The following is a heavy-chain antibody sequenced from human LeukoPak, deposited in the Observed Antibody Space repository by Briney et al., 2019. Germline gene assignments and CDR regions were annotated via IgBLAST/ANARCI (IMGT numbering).Heavy chain of an antibody. V-gene: IGHV4-34*01. CDR1: GGSFSGNY. CDR2: INHSGST. D-gene: IGHD4-17*01. CDR3: ASLRILDDYGDYSY. J-gene: IGHJ4*02. Sequence: PSETLSLTCAVYGGSFSGNYWSWIRQPPGKGMEWLGEINHSGSTNYNPSLKSRVTISVDTSKKQFSLKLSSVTAADTAVYYCASLRILDDYGDYSYWGQGTLVTVSS.